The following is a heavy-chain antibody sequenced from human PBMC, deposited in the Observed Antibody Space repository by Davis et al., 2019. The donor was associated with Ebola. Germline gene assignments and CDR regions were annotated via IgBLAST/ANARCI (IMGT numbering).Heavy chain of an antibody. CDR3: ARDRGWELRPPGDI. V-gene: IGHV3-21*01. D-gene: IGHD1-26*01. Sequence: GGSLRLSCAASGFSFSDYSMSWVRQAPGKELEWVSSISKSNYEYYADPMKGRFTISRDNAKNSLYLQMNSLRDEDTAVYYCARDRGWELRPPGDIWGQGTMVTVSS. CDR2: ISKSNYE. CDR1: GFSFSDYS. J-gene: IGHJ3*02.